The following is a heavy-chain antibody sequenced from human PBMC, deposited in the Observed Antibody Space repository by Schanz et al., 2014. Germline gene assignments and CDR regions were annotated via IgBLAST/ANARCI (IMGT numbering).Heavy chain of an antibody. D-gene: IGHD6-13*01. CDR2: IYPGDSDT. Sequence: EVQLVQSGAEVTKPGESLKISCKGSGYSFTNHWIGWVRQMPGKGLEWMGIIYPGDSDTRYSPPFEGQVTISADKSVSTAYLQWNSLEASDTARYYCAASGRGSSWYIPFDYWGQGTLVTVSS. CDR1: GYSFTNHW. V-gene: IGHV5-51*01. J-gene: IGHJ4*02. CDR3: AASGRGSSWYIPFDY.